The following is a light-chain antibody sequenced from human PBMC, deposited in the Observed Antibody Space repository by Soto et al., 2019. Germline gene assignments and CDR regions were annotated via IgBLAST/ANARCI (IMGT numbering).Light chain of an antibody. CDR1: SSNIGTSS. CDR2: TTN. V-gene: IGLV1-44*01. CDR3: AAWDDSLNGHV. Sequence: QLVLTQPHSASGTPGQRVTISCSGSSSNIGTSSVHWFQQLPGTAPKLLISTTNQRPSGVPERFSGSKSGTSASLAISGLQSEDEADYYCAAWDDSLNGHVFGTGTKLTVI. J-gene: IGLJ1*01.